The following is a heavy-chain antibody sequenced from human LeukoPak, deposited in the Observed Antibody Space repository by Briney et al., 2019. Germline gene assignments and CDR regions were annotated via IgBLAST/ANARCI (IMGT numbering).Heavy chain of an antibody. CDR3: ARDGIISNWFDP. CDR2: IYYSGST. V-gene: IGHV4-31*11. CDR1: GGSISRGGYS. Sequence: SETLSLTCAVSGGSISRGGYSWSWIRQPPGKGLEWIGYIYYSGSTYYNPSLKSRVTISVDTSKNQFSLKLSSVTAADTAVYYCARDGIISNWFDPWGQGTLVTVSS. J-gene: IGHJ5*02. D-gene: IGHD3-16*01.